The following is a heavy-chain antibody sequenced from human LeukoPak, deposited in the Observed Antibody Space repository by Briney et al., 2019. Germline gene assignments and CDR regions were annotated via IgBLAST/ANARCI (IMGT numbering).Heavy chain of an antibody. Sequence: PSETLSLTCAVYGGSFSGYYWSWIRQPPGKGLEWIGEINHSGSTNYNPSLKSRVTISVDTSKNQFSLKLSSVTAADTAVYYCARIISPYGDYEDYWGQGTLVTVSS. CDR2: INHSGST. CDR3: ARIISPYGDYEDY. V-gene: IGHV4-34*01. D-gene: IGHD4-17*01. J-gene: IGHJ4*02. CDR1: GGSFSGYY.